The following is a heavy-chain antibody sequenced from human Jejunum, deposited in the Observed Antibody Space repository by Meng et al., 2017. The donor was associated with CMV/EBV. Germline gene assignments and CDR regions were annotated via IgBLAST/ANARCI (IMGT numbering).Heavy chain of an antibody. D-gene: IGHD3-3*01. CDR2: IISVDGTT. Sequence: TCNNYAMSWVRQAPGQGLEWMGGIISVDGTTKYAEKFRDRVTITADKSTTTAYLEMSSLRSDDTALYYCATPVKYYAAWGGYPPFDFWGQGTLVTVSS. J-gene: IGHJ4*02. CDR1: TCNNYA. V-gene: IGHV1-69*06. CDR3: ATPVKYYAAWGGYPPFDF.